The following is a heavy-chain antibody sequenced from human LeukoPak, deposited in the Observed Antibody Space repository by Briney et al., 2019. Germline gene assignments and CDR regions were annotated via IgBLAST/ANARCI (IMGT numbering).Heavy chain of an antibody. Sequence: GGSLRLFCAASGFTFSSYEMLWVPQAPGKGREWVSYISSSGSTIYYADSVKGRFTISRDNAKNSLYLQMNSLRAEDTAVYYCARDGPLAAAIYDAFDIWGQGTMVTVSS. V-gene: IGHV3-48*03. CDR2: ISSSGSTI. J-gene: IGHJ3*02. CDR3: ARDGPLAAAIYDAFDI. D-gene: IGHD5-18*01. CDR1: GFTFSSYE.